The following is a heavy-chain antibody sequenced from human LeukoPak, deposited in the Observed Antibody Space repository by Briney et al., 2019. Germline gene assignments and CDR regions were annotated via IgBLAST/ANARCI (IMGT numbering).Heavy chain of an antibody. CDR3: ARDHLEYSSSSGWFDP. CDR1: GYTFTSYD. V-gene: IGHV1-8*01. Sequence: ASVKVSCKASGYTFTSYDINWVRQATGQGLEWMGWMNPNSGNTGYAQKFQGRVTMTTDTSTSTAYMELRSLRSDDTAVYYCARDHLEYSSSSGWFDPWGQGTLVTVSS. CDR2: MNPNSGNT. D-gene: IGHD6-6*01. J-gene: IGHJ5*02.